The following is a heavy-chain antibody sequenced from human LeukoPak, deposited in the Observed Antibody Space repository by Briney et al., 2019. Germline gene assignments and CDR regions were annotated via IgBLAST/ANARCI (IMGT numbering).Heavy chain of an antibody. CDR3: ARKTDTSMLGDY. D-gene: IGHD5-18*01. CDR1: GFTVGRNQ. V-gene: IGHV3-66*02. J-gene: IGHJ4*02. Sequence: HSGGSLRLSCAASGFTVGRNQMTWVRQATGKGLEWVSLIYSGGGTKYADSGKGRFTISRDNSKNTLYLQMNSLRVEDTAVYYCARKTDTSMLGDYWGQGTLVTVSS. CDR2: IYSGGGT.